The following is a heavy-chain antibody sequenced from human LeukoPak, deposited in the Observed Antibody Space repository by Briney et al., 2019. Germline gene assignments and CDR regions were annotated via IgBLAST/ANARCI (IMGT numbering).Heavy chain of an antibody. J-gene: IGHJ3*02. Sequence: PGRSLRLSCAASGFTFSSYGMHWVRQAPGKGLEWGAVISYDGSNKYYADSVKGRFTISRDNSKNTLYLQMNSLRAEDTAVYYCAKDYYDGSGYYSAFDIWGQGTMVTVSS. CDR3: AKDYYDGSGYYSAFDI. V-gene: IGHV3-30*18. D-gene: IGHD3-22*01. CDR1: GFTFSSYG. CDR2: ISYDGSNK.